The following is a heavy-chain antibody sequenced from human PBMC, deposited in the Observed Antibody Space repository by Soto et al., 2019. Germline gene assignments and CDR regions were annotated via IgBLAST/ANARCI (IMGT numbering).Heavy chain of an antibody. Sequence: QLQLRESGPGLVKPSETLSLTCTVSGGSISGGVGGLYYWSWIREPPGKGLEWIGYIYDSGSTYYKPSLKSRVTISVDTSKNQFSLRLSYVTATDTAVYYCARECIPLTTDWNFDLWGRGALVAVSS. CDR1: GGSISGGVGGLYY. V-gene: IGHV4-30-4*01. CDR2: IYDSGST. D-gene: IGHD4-17*01. CDR3: ARECIPLTTDWNFDL. J-gene: IGHJ2*01.